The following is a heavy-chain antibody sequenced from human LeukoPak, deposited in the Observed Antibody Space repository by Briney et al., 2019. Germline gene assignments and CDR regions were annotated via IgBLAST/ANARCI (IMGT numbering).Heavy chain of an antibody. CDR3: ARESYDFWSGYYPDY. CDR2: ISSSSSYI. V-gene: IGHV3-21*01. CDR1: GFTFSSYS. Sequence: GGSLRLSCAASGFTFSSYSMNWVRQAPGKGLEWVSSISSSSSYIYYADSVEGRFTISRDNSKNTLYLQMNSLRAEDTAVYYCARESYDFWSGYYPDYWGQGTLVTVSS. D-gene: IGHD3-3*01. J-gene: IGHJ4*02.